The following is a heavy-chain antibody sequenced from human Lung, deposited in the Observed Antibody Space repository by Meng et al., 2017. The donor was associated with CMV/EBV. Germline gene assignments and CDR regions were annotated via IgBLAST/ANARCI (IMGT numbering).Heavy chain of an antibody. V-gene: IGHV3-7*01. CDR1: GFTLSSSY. CDR2: IKYDGSDK. Sequence: GGSXRLXCVASGFTLSSSYMSWVRQAPGKGLEWVANIKYDGSDKGYVGSVEGRFTISRDNAKNSVYLQMNTLRVEDTAVYYCARDPHFGALDYWGQGTLVTVSS. CDR3: ARDPHFGALDY. D-gene: IGHD3-10*01. J-gene: IGHJ4*02.